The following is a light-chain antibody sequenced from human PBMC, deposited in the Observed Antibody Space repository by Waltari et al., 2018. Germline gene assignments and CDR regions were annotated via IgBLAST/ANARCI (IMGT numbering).Light chain of an antibody. CDR3: QQRSNWPKYT. CDR1: QSVSSY. CDR2: DAS. V-gene: IGKV3-11*01. J-gene: IGKJ2*01. Sequence: EIVLTQSPATLSLSPGERATLPCRASQSVSSYLAWYQQKPGQAPRLLIYDASNRATGIPARLSGSGSGTDFTLTISSLEPEDFAVYYCQQRSNWPKYTFGQGTKLEIK.